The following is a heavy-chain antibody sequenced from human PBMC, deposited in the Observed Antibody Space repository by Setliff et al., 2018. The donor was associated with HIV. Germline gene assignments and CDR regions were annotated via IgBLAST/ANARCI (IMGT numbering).Heavy chain of an antibody. D-gene: IGHD3-10*01. J-gene: IGHJ4*02. CDR1: GDSISNYY. CDR3: AKVGGSGSYYKADKFDY. CDR2: IYTTGST. Sequence: PSETLSLTCTVSGDSISNYYWSWVRQPPGKGLEWIGYIYTTGSTNYNPSLKSRVTMSVDTSKNQFSLRLTSVTAADTAVYYCAKVGGSGSYYKADKFDYWGQGTLVTVSS. V-gene: IGHV4-4*09.